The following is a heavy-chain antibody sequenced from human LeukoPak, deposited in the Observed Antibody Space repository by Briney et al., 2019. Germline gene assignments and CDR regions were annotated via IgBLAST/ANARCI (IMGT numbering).Heavy chain of an antibody. CDR1: GFNFNDAA. D-gene: IGHD5-24*01. CDR3: AKDIQLSA. CDR2: TASSGRNT. Sequence: GGSLRLSCAASGFNFNDAAMTWVRQAPGKGLEWVSLTASSGRNTYYTDSVRGRFTISRDNSKKTLSLQMNSLRVEDTDIYYCAKDIQLSAWGLGTMVTVSS. V-gene: IGHV3-23*01. J-gene: IGHJ3*01.